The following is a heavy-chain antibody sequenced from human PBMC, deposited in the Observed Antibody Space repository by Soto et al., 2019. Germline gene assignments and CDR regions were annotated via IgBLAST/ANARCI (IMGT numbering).Heavy chain of an antibody. CDR1: GFSFGDYA. J-gene: IGHJ6*03. CDR3: AKGFCSSTRCLTYSYMDV. D-gene: IGHD2-2*01. Sequence: EVQLVESGGGLVQPGRSLRLSCAASGFSFGDYAMHWVRQAPGKGLEWVSGISWNTGTVGYGDSGRGRFTISRDNAENSLYLQMNSLRAEDTALYYCAKGFCSSTRCLTYSYMDVWGKGTTVTVSS. CDR2: ISWNTGTV. V-gene: IGHV3-9*01.